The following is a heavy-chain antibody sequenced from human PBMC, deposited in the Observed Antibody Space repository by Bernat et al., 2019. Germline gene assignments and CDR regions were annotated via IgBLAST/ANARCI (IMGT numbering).Heavy chain of an antibody. Sequence: EVQLLESGGGLVQPGGSLRLSCAASGFTFSSYAMSWVRQAPGKGLEWVSAISGSGGSTYYADSVKGRFTISRDKSKNTLYLQMNSLRAEDTAVYYCVPLAIKVGCSGGSCYQLFDYWGQGTLVTVSS. J-gene: IGHJ4*02. D-gene: IGHD2-15*01. CDR2: ISGSGGST. V-gene: IGHV3-23*01. CDR3: VPLAIKVGCSGGSCYQLFDY. CDR1: GFTFSSYA.